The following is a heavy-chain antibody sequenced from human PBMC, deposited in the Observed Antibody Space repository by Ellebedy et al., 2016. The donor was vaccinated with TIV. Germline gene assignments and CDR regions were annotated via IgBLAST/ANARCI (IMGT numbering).Heavy chain of an antibody. J-gene: IGHJ4*02. CDR1: GFTFRIYA. CDR2: ISGSGDST. CDR3: AKLRSVVVVAAINY. V-gene: IGHV3-23*01. D-gene: IGHD2-21*02. Sequence: GESLKISXAASGFTFRIYAMSWVRQAPGKGLEWVSGISGSGDSTYYADSVKGRFTISRDNSKNTLYLQMNSLSAADTAVYYCAKLRSVVVVAAINYWGQGILVTVSS.